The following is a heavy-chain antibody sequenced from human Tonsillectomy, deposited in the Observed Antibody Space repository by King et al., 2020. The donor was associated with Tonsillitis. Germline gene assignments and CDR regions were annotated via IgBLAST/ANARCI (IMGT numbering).Heavy chain of an antibody. V-gene: IGHV3-15*01. CDR1: GLTFSYAW. Sequence: QLVQSGGGLVKPGGSLRLSCAASGLTFSYAWMSWVRQAPGKGLEWLGRIKSKADGGATDYAAPVKGRFTISRDDSISTRNLQMNSLKNEDTAVYYCATAVPNTNGWYSYFDYWGQGALVTVSS. J-gene: IGHJ4*02. CDR3: ATAVPNTNGWYSYFDY. CDR2: IKSKADGGAT. D-gene: IGHD6-19*01.